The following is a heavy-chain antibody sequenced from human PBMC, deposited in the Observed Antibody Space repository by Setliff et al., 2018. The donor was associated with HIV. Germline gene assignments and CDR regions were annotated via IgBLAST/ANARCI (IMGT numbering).Heavy chain of an antibody. CDR2: ISNNGGKT. CDR3: AREEGGLYGMDV. Sequence: PGGSLRLSCAASGFTFSSYAMTWVRQAPGKGLEWVSSISNNGGKTYYADSEKGRFTISRDNSKNTLYFQMNSLRAEDTAVYYCAREEGGLYGMDVWGQGTTVTVSS. D-gene: IGHD3-16*01. J-gene: IGHJ6*02. V-gene: IGHV3-23*01. CDR1: GFTFSSYA.